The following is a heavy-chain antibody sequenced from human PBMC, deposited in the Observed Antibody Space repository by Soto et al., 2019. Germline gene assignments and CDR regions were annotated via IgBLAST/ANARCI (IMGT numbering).Heavy chain of an antibody. CDR2: ISATAGST. CDR3: AKDRGFSYGYGFDY. Sequence: EVQLLESGGGLVQPGGSLRLSCAASGFTFGSFGMSWVRQAPGKGLEWVSAISATAGSTYYANSVKGRFTFSRDNSKNTLYLQLNSLRADDTAVYYCAKDRGFSYGYGFDYWRQGTLVTVSS. D-gene: IGHD5-18*01. J-gene: IGHJ4*02. CDR1: GFTFGSFG. V-gene: IGHV3-23*01.